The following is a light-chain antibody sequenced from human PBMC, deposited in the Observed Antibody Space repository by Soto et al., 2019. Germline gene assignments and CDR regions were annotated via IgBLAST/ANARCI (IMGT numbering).Light chain of an antibody. CDR3: QQRSNWPRT. J-gene: IGKJ1*01. Sequence: EIVLTHSPATLSFSAWESSTHSVRASQSVSSYLAWYQQKPGQAPRLLIYDASNRATGIPARFSGSGSGTDFTLTISSLEPEDFAVYYCQQRSNWPRTFGQGTKVDIK. CDR1: QSVSSY. V-gene: IGKV3-11*01. CDR2: DAS.